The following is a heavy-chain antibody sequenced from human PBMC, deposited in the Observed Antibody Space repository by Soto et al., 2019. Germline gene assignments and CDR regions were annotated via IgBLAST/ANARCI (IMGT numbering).Heavy chain of an antibody. J-gene: IGHJ3*02. V-gene: IGHV1-69*13. D-gene: IGHD6-19*01. CDR3: ARAGSVAGPYYDAFDI. CDR2: IIPIFGTA. CDR1: GGTFSSYA. Sequence: ASVKVSCKASGGTFSSYAISWVRQAPGQRLEWMGGIIPIFGTANYAQKFQGRVTITADESTSTAYMELSSLRSEDTAVYYCARAGSVAGPYYDAFDIWGQGTMVTVSS.